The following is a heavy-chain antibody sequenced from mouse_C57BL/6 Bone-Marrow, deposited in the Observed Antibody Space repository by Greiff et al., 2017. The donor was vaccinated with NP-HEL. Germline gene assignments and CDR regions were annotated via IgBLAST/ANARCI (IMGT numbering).Heavy chain of an antibody. CDR1: GYAFSSSW. CDR3: ARRYYYGNYFDY. Sequence: QVQLQQSGPELVKPGASVKISCKASGYAFSSSWMNWVKQRPGKGLEWIGRIYPGDGDTNYNGKFKGKATLTADKSSSTAYMQLSSLTSEDSAVYFCARRYYYGNYFDYWGQGTTLTVSS. D-gene: IGHD1-1*01. V-gene: IGHV1-82*01. J-gene: IGHJ2*01. CDR2: IYPGDGDT.